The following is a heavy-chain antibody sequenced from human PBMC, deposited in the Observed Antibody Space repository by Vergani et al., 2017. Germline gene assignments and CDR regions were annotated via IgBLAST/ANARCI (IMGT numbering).Heavy chain of an antibody. J-gene: IGHJ6*03. Sequence: VQLLESGGGLVQPGGSLGLTCAASEFTFSNYAMHWVRQAPGKGLEWVAVISYDGSNKYYADSVKGRFTISRDNSKNTLYLQMNSLRAEDTAVYYCARAHYCSSXSCPDYYYYYYMDVWGKGTTVTVSS. CDR3: ARAHYCSSXSCPDYYYYYYMDV. CDR1: EFTFSNYA. V-gene: IGHV3-30-3*01. D-gene: IGHD2-2*01. CDR2: ISYDGSNK.